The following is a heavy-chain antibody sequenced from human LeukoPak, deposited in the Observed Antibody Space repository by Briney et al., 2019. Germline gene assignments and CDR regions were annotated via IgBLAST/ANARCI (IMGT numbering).Heavy chain of an antibody. V-gene: IGHV4-39*01. J-gene: IGHJ4*02. CDR2: IYYSGST. CDR1: GGSISSSSYY. Sequence: PSETLSLTCTVSGGSISSSSYYWGWIRQPPGKGLEWIGSIYYSGSTYYNPSLKSRVTISVDTSKNQFSLKLNSVTAADTALYYCARLITTPIRCYFDYWGQGTLVTVSS. CDR3: ARLITTPIRCYFDY. D-gene: IGHD3-22*01.